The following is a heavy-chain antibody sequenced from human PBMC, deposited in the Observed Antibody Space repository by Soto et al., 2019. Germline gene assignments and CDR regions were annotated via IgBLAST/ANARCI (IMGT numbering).Heavy chain of an antibody. CDR2: IYYSGST. V-gene: IGHV4-39*01. J-gene: IGHJ4*02. D-gene: IGHD4-17*01. Sequence: PSETLSLTCTDSGGSISSSSYYWGWIRQPPGKGLEWIGSIYYSGSTYYNPSLKSRVTISVDTSKNQFSLKLSSVTAADTAVYYCGTTPLGQDYEAPNPYFDYWGQGTLVTVSS. CDR1: GGSISSSSYY. CDR3: GTTPLGQDYEAPNPYFDY.